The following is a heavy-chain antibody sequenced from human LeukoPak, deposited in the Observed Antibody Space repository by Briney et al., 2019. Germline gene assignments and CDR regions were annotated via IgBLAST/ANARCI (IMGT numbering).Heavy chain of an antibody. Sequence: PSQTLSLTCAVSGGSISSGGYPWSWIRQPPGKGLEWIGYIYHSGSTYYNPSLKSRVTISVDRSKNQFSLKLSSVTAADTAVYYCAMTTTVTTSYYYGMDVWGKGTTVTVSS. V-gene: IGHV4-30-2*01. J-gene: IGHJ6*04. CDR3: AMTTTVTTSYYYGMDV. CDR2: IYHSGST. CDR1: GGSISSGGYP. D-gene: IGHD4-17*01.